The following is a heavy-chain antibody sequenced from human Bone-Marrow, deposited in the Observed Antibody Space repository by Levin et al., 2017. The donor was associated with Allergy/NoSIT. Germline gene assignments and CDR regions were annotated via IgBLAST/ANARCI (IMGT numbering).Heavy chain of an antibody. CDR1: GFTFSNYW. D-gene: IGHD4-17*01. CDR2: INNDGSSA. CDR3: VRDNYGVDY. J-gene: IGHJ4*02. V-gene: IGHV3-74*01. Sequence: GGSLRLSCTGYGFTFSNYWIFWVRQAPGKGLVWISQINNDGSSATYADSVKGRFTTSRDNAKNMLYLQMNGLRVEDTAVYYCVRDNYGVDYWGQGTQVTVSS.